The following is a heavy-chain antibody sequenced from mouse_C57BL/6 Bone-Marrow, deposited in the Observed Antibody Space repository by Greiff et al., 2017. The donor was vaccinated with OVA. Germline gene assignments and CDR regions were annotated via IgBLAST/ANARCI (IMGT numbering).Heavy chain of an antibody. CDR1: GYTFTSYW. J-gene: IGHJ2*01. CDR3: ARSGDSNVIDY. Sequence: QVQLQQPGAELVKPGASVKLSCKASGYTFTSYWMHWVKQRPGRGLEWIGRIDPNSGGTKYNEKFKSKATLTVDKPSSPAYMQLSSLTSEDSAVYYCARSGDSNVIDYWGQGTTLTVSS. CDR2: IDPNSGGT. D-gene: IGHD2-5*01. V-gene: IGHV1-72*01.